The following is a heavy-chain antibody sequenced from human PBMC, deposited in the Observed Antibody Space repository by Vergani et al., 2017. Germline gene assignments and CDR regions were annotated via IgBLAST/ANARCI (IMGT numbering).Heavy chain of an antibody. CDR3: ARSDYIAARSVYYYMDV. CDR1: GFTLSNYD. J-gene: IGHJ6*03. Sequence: QVQLVESGGGVVQRGGSLRLSCATSGFTLSNYDMQWIRQGPGKGLEFVAFIQFDGSNQYYADSVKGRFTLSRDFSKNTLYLQMNSLRAEDTAVYYCARSDYIAARSVYYYMDVWGKGTTVTVSS. V-gene: IGHV3-33*05. CDR2: IQFDGSNQ. D-gene: IGHD6-6*01.